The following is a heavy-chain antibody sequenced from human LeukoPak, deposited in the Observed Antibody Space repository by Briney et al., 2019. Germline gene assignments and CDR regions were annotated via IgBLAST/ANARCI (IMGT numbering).Heavy chain of an antibody. V-gene: IGHV4-39*01. CDR1: GGSMSSSSYY. J-gene: IGHJ4*02. Sequence: SETLSLTCTVSGGSMSSSSYYWGWIRQPPGKGLEGVGSVFYSGSTYYNPSLKSRVTISVDTSKNQFSLKLSSVTAADTAVYYCARHTPFWSGYSYYFDYWGQGTLVTVSS. CDR2: VFYSGST. D-gene: IGHD3-3*01. CDR3: ARHTPFWSGYSYYFDY.